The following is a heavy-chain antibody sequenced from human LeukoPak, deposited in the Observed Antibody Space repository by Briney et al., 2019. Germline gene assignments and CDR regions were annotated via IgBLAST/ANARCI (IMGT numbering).Heavy chain of an antibody. Sequence: ASVKVSCKASGYTFTSYYMHWVRQAPGQGLEWMGIINPSGGSTSYAQKLQGRVTMTTDTSTSTAYMELRSLRSDDTAVYYCARDRVTIWSGYQNFDYWGQGTLVTVSS. D-gene: IGHD3-3*01. CDR1: GYTFTSYY. V-gene: IGHV1-46*01. CDR3: ARDRVTIWSGYQNFDY. J-gene: IGHJ4*02. CDR2: INPSGGST.